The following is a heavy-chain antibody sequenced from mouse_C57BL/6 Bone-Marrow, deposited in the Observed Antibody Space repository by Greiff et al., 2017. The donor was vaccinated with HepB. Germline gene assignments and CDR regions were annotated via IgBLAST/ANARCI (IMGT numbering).Heavy chain of an antibody. Sequence: QVQLKESGAELARPGASVKLSCKASGYTFTSYGISWVKQRTGQGLEWIGEIYPRSGNTYYNEKFKGKATLTADKSSSTAYMELRSLTSEDSAVYFCARREAYYYGSSPFDYWGQGTTLTVSS. J-gene: IGHJ2*01. D-gene: IGHD1-1*01. CDR3: ARREAYYYGSSPFDY. V-gene: IGHV1-81*01. CDR2: IYPRSGNT. CDR1: GYTFTSYG.